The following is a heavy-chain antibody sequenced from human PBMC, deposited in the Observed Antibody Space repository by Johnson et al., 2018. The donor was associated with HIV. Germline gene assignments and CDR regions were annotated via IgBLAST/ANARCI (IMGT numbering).Heavy chain of an antibody. J-gene: IGHJ3*01. D-gene: IGHD3-10*01. V-gene: IGHV3-66*01. CDR1: GFTVSSNY. Sequence: VQLVESGGGLVQPGGSLRLSCAASGFTVSSNYMNWVRQAPGKGLEWVSIIYSGGSTYYADSVKGRFTISRDSSENTVYLQMNNLRAEDTAVYNCARGVRGVIIDWGQGTMVAVSS. CDR3: ARGVRGVIID. CDR2: IYSGGST.